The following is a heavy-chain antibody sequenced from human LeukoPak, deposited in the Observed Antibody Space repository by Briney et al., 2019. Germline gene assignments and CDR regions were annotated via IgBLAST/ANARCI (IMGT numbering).Heavy chain of an antibody. Sequence: SETLSLTCTVSGGSISSHYWSWIRQPPGKGLEWIGYIYYSGSTNYNPSLKSRVTISVDTSKNQFSLKLSSVTAADTAVYYCARDGRRGPVDIVVVPAAFFDYWGQGTLVTVSS. CDR2: IYYSGST. CDR3: ARDGRRGPVDIVVVPAAFFDY. J-gene: IGHJ4*02. CDR1: GGSISSHY. V-gene: IGHV4-59*11. D-gene: IGHD2-2*03.